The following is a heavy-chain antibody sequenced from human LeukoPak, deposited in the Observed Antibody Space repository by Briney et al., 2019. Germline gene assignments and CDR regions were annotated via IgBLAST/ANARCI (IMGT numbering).Heavy chain of an antibody. CDR2: ISSSSSYI. CDR3: ARDLRSGYSYGPIDY. Sequence: GGSLRLSCAASGFTFSSYSMNWVRQAPGKGLEWVSSISSSSSYIYYADSVKGRFTISRDNAKNSLYLQMNSLRAEDTAVYYCARDLRSGYSYGPIDYWGQGTLVIVSS. D-gene: IGHD5-18*01. V-gene: IGHV3-21*01. CDR1: GFTFSSYS. J-gene: IGHJ4*02.